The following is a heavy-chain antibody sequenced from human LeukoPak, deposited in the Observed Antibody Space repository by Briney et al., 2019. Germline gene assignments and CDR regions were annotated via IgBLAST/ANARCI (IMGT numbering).Heavy chain of an antibody. J-gene: IGHJ4*02. CDR2: IYYSGST. V-gene: IGHV4-39*01. CDR3: ARLYYCSSTSCYPFDY. Sequence: PSETLSLTCTVSGGSISSSSYYWGWIRQPPGKGLKWIGSIYYSGSTYYNPSLKSRVTISVDTSKNQFSLKLSSVTAADTAVYYCARLYYCSSTSCYPFDYWGQGTLVTVSS. D-gene: IGHD2-2*01. CDR1: GGSISSSSYY.